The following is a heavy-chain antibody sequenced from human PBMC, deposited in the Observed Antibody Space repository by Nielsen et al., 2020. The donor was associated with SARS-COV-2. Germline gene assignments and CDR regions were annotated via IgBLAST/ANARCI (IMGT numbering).Heavy chain of an antibody. CDR3: ARGPGYGDHPRY. V-gene: IGHV1-2*06. CDR2: INPNSGGT. J-gene: IGHJ4*02. Sequence: ASVKVSCKASGYTFTGYYMHWVRQAPGQGLEWMGRINPNSGGTNYAQKFQGRVTMTTDTSTSTAYMELRSLRSDDTAVYYCARGPGYGDHPRYWGQGTLVTVSS. D-gene: IGHD4-17*01. CDR1: GYTFTGYY.